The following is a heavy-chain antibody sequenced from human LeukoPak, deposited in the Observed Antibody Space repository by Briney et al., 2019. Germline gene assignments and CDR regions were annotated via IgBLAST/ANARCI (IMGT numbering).Heavy chain of an antibody. D-gene: IGHD3-10*01. V-gene: IGHV3-30-3*01. CDR2: ISYDGNKK. Sequence: PGGSLRLSCTASGFTFSNFVMHWVRQPPGKGLQWVTEISYDGNKKTYVDSVKGRFTISRDNSENTLYLQMNSLRDEDTAVYYCARGAQKILSFGEYPSDAFDIWGQGTMVSVSS. J-gene: IGHJ3*02. CDR1: GFTFSNFV. CDR3: ARGAQKILSFGEYPSDAFDI.